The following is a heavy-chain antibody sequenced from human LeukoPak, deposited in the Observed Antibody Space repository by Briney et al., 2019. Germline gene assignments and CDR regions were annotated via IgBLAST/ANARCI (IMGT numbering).Heavy chain of an antibody. CDR1: GGSFSGYY. J-gene: IGHJ5*02. V-gene: IGHV4-34*01. CDR2: INHSGST. Sequence: PSETLSLTCAVYGGSFSGYYWSWIRQAPGKGLEWIGEINHSGSTNYNPSLKSRVTISVDTSKNQFSLKLYSVTAADTAVYYCARAARYSSSWYTGNWFDPWGQGTLVTVSS. CDR3: ARAARYSSSWYTGNWFDP. D-gene: IGHD6-13*01.